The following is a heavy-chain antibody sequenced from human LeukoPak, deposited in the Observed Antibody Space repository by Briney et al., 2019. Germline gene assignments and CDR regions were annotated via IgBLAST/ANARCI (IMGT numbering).Heavy chain of an antibody. V-gene: IGHV4-39*01. CDR3: ASLEQWSGGY. D-gene: IGHD2-15*01. J-gene: IGHJ4*02. CDR1: GGAISNSTYY. CDR2: IYYGGRT. Sequence: PSETMSLTCTVSGGAISNSTYYWGWIRQPPGKGLEWIGSIYYGGRTYYNPSLKSRVTISVDTSKNQLSLKVSSVTAADSAVYYCASLEQWSGGYWGQGTLVTVSS.